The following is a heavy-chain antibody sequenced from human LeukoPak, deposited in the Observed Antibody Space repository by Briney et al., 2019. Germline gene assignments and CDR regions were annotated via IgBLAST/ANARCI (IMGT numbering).Heavy chain of an antibody. D-gene: IGHD3-16*02. CDR2: ISGSGGST. CDR1: GFTFSSYA. V-gene: IGHV3-23*01. Sequence: GGSLRLSCAASGFTFSSYAMGWVRQAPGKGLEWVSAISGSGGSTYYADSVKGRFTISRDNSKNTLYLQMNSLRAEDTAVYYCAKDREYVWGSYRFFDYWGQGTLVTVSS. J-gene: IGHJ4*02. CDR3: AKDREYVWGSYRFFDY.